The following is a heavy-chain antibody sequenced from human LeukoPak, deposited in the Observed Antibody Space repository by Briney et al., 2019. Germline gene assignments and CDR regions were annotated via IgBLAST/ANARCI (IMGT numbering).Heavy chain of an antibody. CDR1: GGSFSGYY. CDR3: ATRPDIASGPGWFDP. Sequence: KSSETLSLTCAVYGGSFSGYYWSWIRQPPGKGLEWIGEINHSESTYYNPSLKSRVTVSLDTSKNQFSLKLRSVTAADTAVYYCATRPDIASGPGWFDPWGQGTLVTVSS. V-gene: IGHV4-34*01. CDR2: INHSEST. D-gene: IGHD6-6*01. J-gene: IGHJ5*02.